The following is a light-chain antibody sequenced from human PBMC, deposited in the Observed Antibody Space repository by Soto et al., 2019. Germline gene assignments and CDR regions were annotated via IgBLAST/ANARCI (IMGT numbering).Light chain of an antibody. CDR1: RSNIGAGYD. V-gene: IGLV1-40*01. Sequence: QSVLTHPPSVSGAPGQRVTISCPGSRSNIGAGYDVHWYQQLPGTAPKLLIYGTNNRPSWVPDRLSGSKSGMSASLAITGRQAADASNYYGKSYDNSLSGSRVFGGGTKLTVL. CDR3: KSYDNSLSGSRV. J-gene: IGLJ3*02. CDR2: GTN.